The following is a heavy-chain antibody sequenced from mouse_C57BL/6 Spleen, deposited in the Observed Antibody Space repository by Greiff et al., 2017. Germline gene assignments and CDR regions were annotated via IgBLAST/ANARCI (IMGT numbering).Heavy chain of an antibody. CDR3: ASQTATWFDC. D-gene: IGHD4-1*01. CDR2: IDPSDSYT. V-gene: IGHV1-69*01. J-gene: IGHJ2*01. CDR1: GYTFTSYW. Sequence: VQLQQSGAELVMPGASVKLSCKASGYTFTSYWMHWVKQRPGQGLEWIGEIDPSDSYTNYNQKFKGKSTLTVDKSSSTAYMQLISLTSGDSAVYYCASQTATWFDCWGQGTTLTVSS.